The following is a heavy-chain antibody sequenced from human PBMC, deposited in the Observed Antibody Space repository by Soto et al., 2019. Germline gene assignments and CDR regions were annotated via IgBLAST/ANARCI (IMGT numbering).Heavy chain of an antibody. CDR1: GFTFSSYA. Sequence: QVQLVESGGGVVQPGRSLRLSCAASGFTFSSYAMHWVRQAPGKGLEWVAVISYDGSNKYYADSLKCPFTISRDNTKNALYLQMSSLRAEETAVYYCARSSKKWLVLGSDYWGQRTLVTFSS. CDR3: ARSSKKWLVLGSDY. D-gene: IGHD6-19*01. V-gene: IGHV3-30-3*01. CDR2: ISYDGSNK. J-gene: IGHJ4*02.